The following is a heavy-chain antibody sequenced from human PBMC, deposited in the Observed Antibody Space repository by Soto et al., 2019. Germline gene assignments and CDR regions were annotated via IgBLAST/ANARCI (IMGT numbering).Heavy chain of an antibody. V-gene: IGHV1-2*04. CDR1: GYTFTGYY. J-gene: IGHJ3*02. D-gene: IGHD2-2*01. CDR2: INPNSGGT. CDR3: ARGYCSSTSCYEACREDAFDI. Sequence: GASVKVSCKASGYTFTGYYMHWVRQAPGQGLEWMGWINPNSGGTNYAQKFQGWVTMTRDTSISTAYMELSRLRSYDTAVYYCARGYCSSTSCYEACREDAFDIWGQGTMVTVSS.